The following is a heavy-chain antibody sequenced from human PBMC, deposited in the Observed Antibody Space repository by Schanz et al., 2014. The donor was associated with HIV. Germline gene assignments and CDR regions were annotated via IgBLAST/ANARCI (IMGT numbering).Heavy chain of an antibody. V-gene: IGHV3-48*02. CDR3: ARDPSGNYYRYHFDY. CDR2: ISFDGNII. J-gene: IGHJ4*02. D-gene: IGHD1-26*01. Sequence: VQLVESGKYLVEPGESLRLSCVASGFNFSRYNMNWVRQTPGKGLEWISHISFDGNIIYYADSVQGRFTISRDNAKNSLFLQMASLRDEDTAVYYCARDPSGNYYRYHFDYWGQGSLVTVSS. CDR1: GFNFSRYN.